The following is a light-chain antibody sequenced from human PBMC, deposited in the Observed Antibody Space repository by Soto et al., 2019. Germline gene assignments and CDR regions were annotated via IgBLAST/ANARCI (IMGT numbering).Light chain of an antibody. CDR1: QNINSW. Sequence: DIQMTQSPSTLSASVGVRVTITCRASQNINSWLAWYQQKPGKAPKLLIYKASSLESGVPSRFSGSGSGTEFTLTISSLQPDDFAAYYCQQYAIYPITFGQGTRLEIK. V-gene: IGKV1-5*03. J-gene: IGKJ5*01. CDR3: QQYAIYPIT. CDR2: KAS.